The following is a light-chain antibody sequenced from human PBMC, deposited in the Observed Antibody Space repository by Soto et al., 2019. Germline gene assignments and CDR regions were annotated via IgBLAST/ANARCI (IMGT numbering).Light chain of an antibody. V-gene: IGLV2-8*01. CDR2: XXX. CDR1: SSDVGGYNY. CDR3: SSYAGSNNWV. J-gene: IGLJ3*02. Sequence: QSALTQPPSASGSPGQSVTISCTGTSSDVGGYNYVSWYQQHPGKAPKLMIXXXXXXXXXXXXXXXXXKSGNTASLTVSGLQAXXEXXYYCSSYAGSNNWVFGGGTKLTVL.